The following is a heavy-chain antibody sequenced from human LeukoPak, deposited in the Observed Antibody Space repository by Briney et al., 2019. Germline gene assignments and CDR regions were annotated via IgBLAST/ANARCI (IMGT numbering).Heavy chain of an antibody. D-gene: IGHD5-24*01. J-gene: IGHJ3*01. CDR2: IASSGRNT. CDR3: AKDIQLSA. CDR1: GFNFNDAA. Sequence: TGGSLRLSCAASGFNFNDAAMTCVRQAPGKGLEWVSLIASSGRNTYYTDSVRGRFTISRDNSKKTLSLQMNSLRVEDTAIYYCAKDIQLSAWGLGTMVTVSS. V-gene: IGHV3-23*01.